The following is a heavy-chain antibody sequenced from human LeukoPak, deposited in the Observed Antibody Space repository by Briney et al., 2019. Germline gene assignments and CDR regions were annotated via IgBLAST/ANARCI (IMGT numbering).Heavy chain of an antibody. CDR1: GFTFSSYA. J-gene: IGHJ6*02. Sequence: PGRSLRLSCVVSGFTFSSYAMHWVHQAPGKGLEWVAVIPYDGSNKYYADSVKGRFTISRDNAKNSLYLQMSNLRAEDTAVYFCARGGGLDVWGQGATVTVSS. D-gene: IGHD3-16*01. CDR3: ARGGGLDV. CDR2: IPYDGSNK. V-gene: IGHV3-30-3*01.